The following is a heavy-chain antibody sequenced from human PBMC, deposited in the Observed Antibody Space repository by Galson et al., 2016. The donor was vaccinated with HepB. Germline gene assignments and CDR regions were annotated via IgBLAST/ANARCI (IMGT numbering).Heavy chain of an antibody. V-gene: IGHV3-74*01. CDR3: ARGGSRPIDY. CDR2: INSDGCST. CDR1: GFTFSTYW. Sequence: SLRLSCAASGFTFSTYWMHWVRQAPGKGLVWVSRINSDGCSTGFADSVKGRFTISRDNAKNTLYLQMNSLRAEDTAVYYCARGGSRPIDYWGQGTLVTVSS. J-gene: IGHJ4*02. D-gene: IGHD1-26*01.